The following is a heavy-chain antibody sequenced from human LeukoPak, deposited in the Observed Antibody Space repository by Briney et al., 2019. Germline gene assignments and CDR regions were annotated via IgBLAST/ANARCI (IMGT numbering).Heavy chain of an antibody. V-gene: IGHV1-18*01. Sequence: ASVKVSCKASGYTFTSYGISWVRQAPGQGLEWMGWISAYNGNTNYAQKLQGRVTMTTDTSTSTAYMELRSLRSDDTAVYYCARADNGYRGWYYYYGMDVWGQGTTVTVSS. CDR2: ISAYNGNT. J-gene: IGHJ6*02. CDR3: ARADNGYRGWYYYYGMDV. D-gene: IGHD5-18*01. CDR1: GYTFTSYG.